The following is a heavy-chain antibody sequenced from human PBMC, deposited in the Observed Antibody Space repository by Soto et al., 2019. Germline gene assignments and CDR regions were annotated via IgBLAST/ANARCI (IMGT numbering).Heavy chain of an antibody. V-gene: IGHV1-18*01. CDR3: ARALGYSGYAGMDV. Sequence: QVQLVQSGGEVKKPGASVKVSCKASGYTFTIYGINWVRQAPGQGLEWMGWISPDNGNTNYAQKLKGRVTMTTDTSTSTAYMELRSLRSDDTAVYYCARALGYSGYAGMDVWGKGPTVTVSS. CDR1: GYTFTIYG. CDR2: ISPDNGNT. D-gene: IGHD5-12*01. J-gene: IGHJ6*04.